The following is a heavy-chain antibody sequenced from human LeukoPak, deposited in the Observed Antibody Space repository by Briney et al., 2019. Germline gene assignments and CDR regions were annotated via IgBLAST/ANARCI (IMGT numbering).Heavy chain of an antibody. CDR3: ARGGCARSSCYDN. D-gene: IGHD6-13*01. J-gene: IGHJ4*02. Sequence: GRSLSVLCAAAGFALRGYGMIGQRQAAGRGLDREAMIWYDGSSMYHADSVKGRFTISRDNSKNTVFLQMNSLRAEDTGVYYCARGGCARSSCYDNWGQGTLVTVSS. CDR2: IWYDGSSM. V-gene: IGHV3-33*01. CDR1: GFALRGYG.